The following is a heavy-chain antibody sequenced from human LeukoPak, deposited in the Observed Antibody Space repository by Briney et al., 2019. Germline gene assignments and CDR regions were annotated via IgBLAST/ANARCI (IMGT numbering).Heavy chain of an antibody. CDR3: ASLRSRSSWTTFYFDY. Sequence: SETLSLTCTVSGGSISSSDNYWGWIRQPPGKGLEWIGTIYYSGSTYYNPSLKSRVTISVDTSKNQFSLKLSSVTAADTAVYYCASLRSRSSWTTFYFDYWGQGTLVTVSS. CDR2: IYYSGST. J-gene: IGHJ4*02. V-gene: IGHV4-39*01. D-gene: IGHD6-13*01. CDR1: GGSISSSDNY.